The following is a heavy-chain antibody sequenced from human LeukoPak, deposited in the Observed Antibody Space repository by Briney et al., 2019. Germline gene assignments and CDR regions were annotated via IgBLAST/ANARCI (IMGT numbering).Heavy chain of an antibody. CDR2: IYYSGST. D-gene: IGHD5-18*01. Sequence: PSETLSLTCTVSGGSISSSSHYWGWIRQPPGKGLEWIGSIYYSGSTYYNPSLKSRVTISVDTSKNQFSLKLSSVTAADTAVYYCAREGNTYGSNWFDPWGQGTLVTVSS. CDR1: GGSISSSSHY. CDR3: AREGNTYGSNWFDP. V-gene: IGHV4-39*07. J-gene: IGHJ5*02.